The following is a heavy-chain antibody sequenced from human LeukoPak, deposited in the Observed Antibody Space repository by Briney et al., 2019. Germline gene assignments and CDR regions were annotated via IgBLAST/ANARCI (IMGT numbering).Heavy chain of an antibody. J-gene: IGHJ4*02. CDR1: GYTFTGYY. D-gene: IGHD6-13*01. V-gene: IGHV1-2*02. CDR2: INPNSGGT. Sequence: GASVKVSCKASGYTFTGYYMHWLRQAPGQGLEWMGWINPNSGGTDYAQKFQGRVTMTRDTAITTAYMELSRLRSDDTAVYYCARDTVPYSSSWSKLYYFDYWGQGTLVTVSS. CDR3: ARDTVPYSSSWSKLYYFDY.